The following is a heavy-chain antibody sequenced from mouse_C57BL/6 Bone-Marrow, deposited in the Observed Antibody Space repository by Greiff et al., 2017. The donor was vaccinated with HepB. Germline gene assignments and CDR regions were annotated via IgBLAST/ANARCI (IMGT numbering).Heavy chain of an antibody. CDR1: GYTFTDYN. CDR2: INPNNGGT. V-gene: IGHV1-22*01. J-gene: IGHJ1*03. CDR3: ARKGITTVGDWYFDV. Sequence: VQLQQSGPELVKPGASVKMSCKASGYTFTDYNMHWVKQSHGKSLEWIGYINPNNGGTSYNQKFKGKATLTVNKSSSTAYMELRSLTSEDSAVYYCARKGITTVGDWYFDVWGTGTTVTVSS. D-gene: IGHD1-1*01.